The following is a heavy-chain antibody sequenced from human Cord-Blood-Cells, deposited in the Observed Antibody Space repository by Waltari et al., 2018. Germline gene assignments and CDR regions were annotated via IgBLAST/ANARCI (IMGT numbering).Heavy chain of an antibody. J-gene: IGHJ5*02. CDR2: INPNSGGT. CDR1: GYTFTGYY. V-gene: IGHV1-2*02. CDR3: ARREGGSGSYWFDP. Sequence: QVQLVQSGAEVKKPGASVKVSCKASGYTFTGYYMHWVRQAPGKGLEWKGWINPNSGGTNYAQKFQGRVTMTRDTSISTAYMELSRLRSDDTAVYYCARREGGSGSYWFDPWGQGTLVTVSS. D-gene: IGHD3-10*01.